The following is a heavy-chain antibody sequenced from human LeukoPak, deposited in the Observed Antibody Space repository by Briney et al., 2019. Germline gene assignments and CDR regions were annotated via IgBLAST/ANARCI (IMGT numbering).Heavy chain of an antibody. CDR1: GITFSSSA. D-gene: IGHD2-2*01. CDR2: IVVGSGNT. V-gene: IGHV1-58*01. Sequence: EASVKVSCKASGITFSSSAVQWVRQARGQGLEWIGWIVVGSGNTNYAQKFQERVTITRDMSTSTAYMELSSLRSEDTAVYYCAADKGGAESTSLFDYWGQGTLVTVSS. CDR3: AADKGGAESTSLFDY. J-gene: IGHJ4*02.